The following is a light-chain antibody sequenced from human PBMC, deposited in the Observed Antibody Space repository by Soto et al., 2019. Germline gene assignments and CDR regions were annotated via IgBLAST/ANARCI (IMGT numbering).Light chain of an antibody. V-gene: IGKV2-28*01. CDR2: FGS. J-gene: IGKJ5*01. CDR1: QSLLYNNTYNY. CDR3: MQALQSLT. Sequence: EIVMTQSPLTLPVTPGEPSSVAFISSQSLLYNNTYNYLDWYVQKPGQSPQLLIYFGSNRAPGVPDRFSGSGSGTDFTLKINRVEAEDVGTYYCMQALQSLTFGQGTRLEIK.